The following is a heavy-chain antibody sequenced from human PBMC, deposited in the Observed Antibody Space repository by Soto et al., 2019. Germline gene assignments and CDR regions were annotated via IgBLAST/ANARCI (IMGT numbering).Heavy chain of an antibody. Sequence: GGSLRLSCAASGFTFSSYGMHWVRQAPGKGLEWVAVISYDGSNKYYADSVKGRFTISRDNSKNTLYLQMNSLRAEDTAVYYCAKGGAFTYYDFWSGYFPTIHYYYYYSMDVWGQGTTVTVSS. CDR2: ISYDGSNK. J-gene: IGHJ6*02. CDR3: AKGGAFTYYDFWSGYFPTIHYYYYYSMDV. D-gene: IGHD3-3*01. CDR1: GFTFSSYG. V-gene: IGHV3-30*18.